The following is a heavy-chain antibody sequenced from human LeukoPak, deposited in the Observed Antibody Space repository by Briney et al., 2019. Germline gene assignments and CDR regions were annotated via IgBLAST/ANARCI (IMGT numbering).Heavy chain of an antibody. Sequence: VASVKVSCKASGYTFTSYYMHWVRQAPGQGLEWMGIINPSGGSTSYAQEFQGRVTMTRDMSTSTVYMELSSLRSEDTAVYYCARDAYYHDSSGYYAGDEHYFDYWGQGNLVTVSS. CDR2: INPSGGST. CDR3: ARDAYYHDSSGYYAGDEHYFDY. V-gene: IGHV1-46*01. J-gene: IGHJ4*02. CDR1: GYTFTSYY. D-gene: IGHD3-22*01.